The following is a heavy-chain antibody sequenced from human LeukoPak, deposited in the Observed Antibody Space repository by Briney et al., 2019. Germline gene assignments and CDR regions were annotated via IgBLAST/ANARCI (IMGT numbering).Heavy chain of an antibody. CDR2: IRYDGSNK. Sequence: GGSLRLSCAASGFTFSSYGMHWVRQAPGKGLDWVSFIRYDGSNKYYADSVKGRFTISRDNSKNTLCLQMNSLRAEDTAVYYCAKDSQYHDFWSGYSGYYYYYMDVWGKGTTVTVSS. D-gene: IGHD3-3*01. J-gene: IGHJ6*03. CDR3: AKDSQYHDFWSGYSGYYYYYMDV. V-gene: IGHV3-30*02. CDR1: GFTFSSYG.